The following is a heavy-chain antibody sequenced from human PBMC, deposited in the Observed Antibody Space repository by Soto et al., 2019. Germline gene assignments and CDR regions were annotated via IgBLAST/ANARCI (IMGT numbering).Heavy chain of an antibody. Sequence: EVQLVESGGGLVKPGGSLRLSCAASGFTFNTYSMNWVRQAPGKGLEWVSSISTSSSYIYNADSVKGRFTISRDNAKNSLYLQMNSLRAEDTAVYYCARGYDLWSGYYTDYYYYYGMDVW. CDR3: ARGYDLWSGYYTDYYYYYGMDV. D-gene: IGHD3-3*01. J-gene: IGHJ6*01. CDR2: ISTSSSYI. CDR1: GFTFNTYS. V-gene: IGHV3-21*01.